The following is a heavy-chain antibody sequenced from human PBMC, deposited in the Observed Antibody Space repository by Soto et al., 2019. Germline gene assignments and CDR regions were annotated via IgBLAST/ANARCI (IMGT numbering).Heavy chain of an antibody. CDR3: ARVDTSMGATCVSY. CDR1: GGSISSGGYY. V-gene: IGHV4-31*03. Sequence: QVQLQESGPGLVKPSQTLSLTCTVSGGSISSGGYYWSWIRQHPGKGLEWIGYIYYSGSTYYNPSLKSRVTISADTSKNQCSLKLSSVTAEDTAVYYCARVDTSMGATCVSYWGQGTPVTVSS. CDR2: IYYSGST. J-gene: IGHJ4*02. D-gene: IGHD1-26*01.